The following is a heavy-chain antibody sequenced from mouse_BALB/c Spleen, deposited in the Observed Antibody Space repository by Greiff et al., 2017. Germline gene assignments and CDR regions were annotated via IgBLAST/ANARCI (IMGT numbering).Heavy chain of an antibody. V-gene: IGHV5-6-5*01. CDR2: ISSGGST. CDR3: ARDYYAMDY. Sequence: DVMLVESGGGLVKPGGSLKLSCAASGFTFSSYAMSWVRQTPEKRLEWVASISSGGSTYYPDSVKGRFTISRDNARNILYLQMSSLRSEDTAMYYCARDYYAMDYWGQGTSVTVSS. J-gene: IGHJ4*01. CDR1: GFTFSSYA.